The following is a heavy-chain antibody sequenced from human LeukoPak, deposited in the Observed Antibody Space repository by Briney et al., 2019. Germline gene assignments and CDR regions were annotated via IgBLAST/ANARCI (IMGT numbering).Heavy chain of an antibody. J-gene: IGHJ4*02. CDR2: IGPTGSDR. V-gene: IGHV3-21*06. CDR1: GFTFSTYT. Sequence: GGSLRLSCAASGFTFSTYTMSWVRQAPGKGLERVASIGPTGSDRYHADSIKGRFTISRDNANNFLYLQMNSLRAEDTAVYYCATETNGRHYDYWGQGTLLTVSS. CDR3: ATETNGRHYDY. D-gene: IGHD1-14*01.